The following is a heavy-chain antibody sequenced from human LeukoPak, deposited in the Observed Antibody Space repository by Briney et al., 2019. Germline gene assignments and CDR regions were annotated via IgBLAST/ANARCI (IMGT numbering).Heavy chain of an antibody. V-gene: IGHV4-61*01. CDR2: IYYSGST. CDR1: GGSVSSGTYY. Sequence: SETLSLTCTVSGGSVSSGTYYWSWIRQPPGKGLEWIGYIYYSGSTNYNPSLKSRVTISVDTSKNQFSLKPSSVTAADTAVYYCARAFSTTTLDYWGQGTLVTVSS. J-gene: IGHJ4*02. D-gene: IGHD2-2*01. CDR3: ARAFSTTTLDY.